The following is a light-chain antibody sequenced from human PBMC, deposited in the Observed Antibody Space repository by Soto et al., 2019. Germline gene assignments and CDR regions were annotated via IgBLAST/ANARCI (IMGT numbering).Light chain of an antibody. V-gene: IGKV1-27*01. CDR2: AAY. CDR1: QGIGNY. Sequence: DFQMTQSPSSLSVSVGDRVTITCRASQGIGNYLAWYQQKPGQVPKLLIHAAYTLHSGVPSRFSGRGSGTDFTLTISSLQPEDVATYYCQNYHDAPLTFVGGTKVEIK. J-gene: IGKJ4*01. CDR3: QNYHDAPLT.